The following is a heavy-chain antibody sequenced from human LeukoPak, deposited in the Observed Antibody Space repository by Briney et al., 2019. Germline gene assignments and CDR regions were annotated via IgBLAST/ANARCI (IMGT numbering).Heavy chain of an antibody. D-gene: IGHD6-19*01. CDR3: AKNSRVGVAGNVEI. CDR1: GFTFSSYA. J-gene: IGHJ4*02. V-gene: IGHV3-23*01. Sequence: PGGSLRLSCAASGFTFSSYAMSWVRQAPGKGLEGVSTISGSGASIYYADSVKGRFTISRDNSKNTLYLQMNSLRAEDTAVYYCAKNSRVGVAGNVEIWGQGTLVTVSS. CDR2: ISGSGASI.